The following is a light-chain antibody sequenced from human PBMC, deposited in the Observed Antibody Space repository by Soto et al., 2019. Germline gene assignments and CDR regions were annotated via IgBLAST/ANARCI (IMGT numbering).Light chain of an antibody. CDR1: QSVSTNY. V-gene: IGKV3-20*01. J-gene: IGKJ2*01. Sequence: EIVLTQSPGTLSLSPGERATLSCRASQSVSTNYLAWYQQKPGQSPRLLIYGATRRATGIPDRFSGSGSGTDFILTISRLEPEDFALYFCQQYDSSPYTFAQGTKLDIK. CDR2: GAT. CDR3: QQYDSSPYT.